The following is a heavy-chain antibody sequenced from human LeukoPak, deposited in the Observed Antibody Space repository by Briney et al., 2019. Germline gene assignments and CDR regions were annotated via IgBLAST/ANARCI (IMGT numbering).Heavy chain of an antibody. J-gene: IGHJ4*02. CDR1: GYTFTGYY. Sequence: ASVKVSCKASGYTFTGYYMHWVRQAPGQGLEWMGWINPNSGGTNYAQKFQGRVTMTRDTSISTAYMELSRLRSDDTAVYYCAREGRFLEWLFPFDYWGQGTLVTVSS. CDR2: INPNSGGT. D-gene: IGHD3-3*01. V-gene: IGHV1-2*02. CDR3: AREGRFLEWLFPFDY.